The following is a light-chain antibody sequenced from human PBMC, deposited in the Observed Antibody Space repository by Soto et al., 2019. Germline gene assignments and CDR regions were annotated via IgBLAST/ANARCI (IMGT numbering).Light chain of an antibody. Sequence: DIQLTQSPSFLSACVGDRVTITCRASQGISSYLAWFQKKPGKAPKLLIYGASTLESGVPSRFSGSGSGTEFTLTISSLQPGDFATYYCQQIKSYPITFGQGTRLEIK. CDR2: GAS. V-gene: IGKV1-9*01. J-gene: IGKJ5*01. CDR1: QGISSY. CDR3: QQIKSYPIT.